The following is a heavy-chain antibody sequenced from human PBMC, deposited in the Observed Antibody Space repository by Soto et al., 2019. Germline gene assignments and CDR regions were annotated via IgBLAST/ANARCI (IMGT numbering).Heavy chain of an antibody. Sequence: GSLRLSCAASGFKFSDYWMSWVRQAPGKGLEWVGNIKHDTSEAHYADSVKGRFTITRDNIKNFLFLQMNGLRSDDTASYYCARDGLLFSGPYRPSRFDYWGLGTLVTVSS. V-gene: IGHV3-7*03. D-gene: IGHD3-16*02. J-gene: IGHJ4*02. CDR3: ARDGLLFSGPYRPSRFDY. CDR2: IKHDTSEA. CDR1: GFKFSDYW.